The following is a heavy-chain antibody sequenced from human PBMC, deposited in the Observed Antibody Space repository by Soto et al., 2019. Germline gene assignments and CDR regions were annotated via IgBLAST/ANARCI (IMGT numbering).Heavy chain of an antibody. V-gene: IGHV3-33*01. D-gene: IGHD3-22*01. CDR1: GFTFSSYG. Sequence: VGSLRLSCAASGFTFSSYGMHWVRQAPGKGLEWVAVIWYDGSNKYYADSVKGRFTISRDNSKNTLYLQMNSLRAEDTAVYYCARDHDRDYYDSSGYYYYYGMDVWGQGTTVTVSS. J-gene: IGHJ6*02. CDR2: IWYDGSNK. CDR3: ARDHDRDYYDSSGYYYYYGMDV.